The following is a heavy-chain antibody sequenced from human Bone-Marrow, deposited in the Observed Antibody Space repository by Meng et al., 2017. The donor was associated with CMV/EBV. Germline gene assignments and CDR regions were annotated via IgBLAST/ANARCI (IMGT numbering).Heavy chain of an antibody. CDR3: ARVHGTARDY. Sequence: GESLKISCAGSGFTFSSYTMNWVRQAPGKGLEWVSSISSSGSYIFYADSVKGRFTISRDNAKSSLYLQMKSLRAEDTALYYCARVHGTARDYWVPGTLVTVSS. J-gene: IGHJ4*02. CDR2: ISSSGSYI. D-gene: IGHD6-6*01. CDR1: GFTFSSYT. V-gene: IGHV3-21*01.